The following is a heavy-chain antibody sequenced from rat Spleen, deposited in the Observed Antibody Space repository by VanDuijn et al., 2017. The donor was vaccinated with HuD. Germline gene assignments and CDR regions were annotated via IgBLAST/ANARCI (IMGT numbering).Heavy chain of an antibody. CDR2: ITDTGGST. D-gene: IGHD1-12*02. CDR1: GFTFNKYW. J-gene: IGHJ2*01. V-gene: IGHV5-31*01. Sequence: EVQLVESGGGLVQPGRSLKLSCVASGFTFNKYWMTWIRQAPGKGLEWVASITDTGGSTYYADSVKGRFTISRDNAKSTLYLQMESLRSEDTATYCCTRAGDGSYYAYFDYWGQGVMVTVSS. CDR3: TRAGDGSYYAYFDY.